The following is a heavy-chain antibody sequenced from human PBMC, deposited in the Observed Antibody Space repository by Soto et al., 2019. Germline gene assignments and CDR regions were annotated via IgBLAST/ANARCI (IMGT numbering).Heavy chain of an antibody. J-gene: IGHJ4*02. D-gene: IGHD2-8*01. Sequence: EVQLVESGGGLVQPGGSLRLSCASSGFTFSSCSMNWVRQAPGKGLEWVSFISGSGGTKYYADSVKGRFTISRDNAKNSLYLQMSSLRDEDTAVYYCAKYCSSDVCFDYWGQGTLVTVSS. CDR2: ISGSGGTK. V-gene: IGHV3-48*02. CDR1: GFTFSSCS. CDR3: AKYCSSDVCFDY.